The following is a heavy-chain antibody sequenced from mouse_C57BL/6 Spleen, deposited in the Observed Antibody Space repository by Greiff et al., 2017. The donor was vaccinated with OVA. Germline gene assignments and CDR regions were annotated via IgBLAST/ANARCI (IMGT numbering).Heavy chain of an antibody. D-gene: IGHD1-1*01. Sequence: EVQGVESGGGLVKPGGSLKLSCAASGFTFSDYGMHWVRQAPEKGLEWVAYISSGSSTIYYADTVKGRFTISRDNAKKTLFLQMTSLRSEDTAMYYCARQDYYGSSSYYYAMDYWGQGTSVTVSS. CDR3: ARQDYYGSSSYYYAMDY. J-gene: IGHJ4*01. V-gene: IGHV5-17*01. CDR2: ISSGSSTI. CDR1: GFTFSDYG.